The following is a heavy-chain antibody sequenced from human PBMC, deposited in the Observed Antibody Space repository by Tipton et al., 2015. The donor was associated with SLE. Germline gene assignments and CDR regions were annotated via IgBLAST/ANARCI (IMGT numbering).Heavy chain of an antibody. CDR1: GDSVSSNSAA. D-gene: IGHD1-14*01. J-gene: IGHJ3*01. CDR2: TYYRSKWYN. Sequence: GLVKPSQTLSLTCAISGDSVSSNSAAWNWVRPSPSRCLEWLGRTYYRSKWYNDYAVSVKGRISINPDTSKNQFSLHLNSVTPEDTAVYYCARFTGKDVFDFWGQGTMVTVSS. V-gene: IGHV6-1*01. CDR3: ARFTGKDVFDF.